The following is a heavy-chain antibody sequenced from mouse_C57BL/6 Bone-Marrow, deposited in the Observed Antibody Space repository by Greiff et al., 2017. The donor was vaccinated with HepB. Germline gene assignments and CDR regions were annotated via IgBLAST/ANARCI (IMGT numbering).Heavy chain of an antibody. CDR3: AKGARSRDYFDY. CDR1: GYSITSGYY. Sequence: EVKLVESGPGLVKPSQSLSLTCSVTGYSITSGYYWNWIRQFPGNKLEWMGYISYDGSNNYNPSLKNRISITRDTSKNQFFLKLNSVTTEDTATYYCAKGARSRDYFDYWGQGTTLTVSS. J-gene: IGHJ2*01. D-gene: IGHD1-1*01. V-gene: IGHV3-6*01. CDR2: ISYDGSN.